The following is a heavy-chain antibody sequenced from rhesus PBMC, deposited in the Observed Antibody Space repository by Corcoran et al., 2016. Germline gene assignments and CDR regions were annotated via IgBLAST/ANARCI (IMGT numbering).Heavy chain of an antibody. CDR2: IYGSGGST. D-gene: IGHD3-16*01. CDR1: GGSISSNY. CDR3: AREGGGIVVIDSLDV. Sequence: QVQLQESGPGLVKPSETLSLTCAVSGGSISSNYWSWIRHAPGRGLEWIGRIYGSGGSTDYNPTLKSRVTISTDTSKNQFSLKLSSVTAADTAVYYCAREGGGIVVIDSLDVWGRGVLVTVSS. J-gene: IGHJ5-2*02. V-gene: IGHV4-160*01.